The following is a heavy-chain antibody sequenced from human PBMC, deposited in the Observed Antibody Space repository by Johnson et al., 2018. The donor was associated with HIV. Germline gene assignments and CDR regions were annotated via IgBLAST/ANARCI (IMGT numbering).Heavy chain of an antibody. V-gene: IGHV3-7*02. CDR2: IKQDGSEK. D-gene: IGHD1-1*01. Sequence: MLLVESGGGLVQPGGSLRVSCAASGFTLSSYWMSWVRQAPGKGLEWVANIKQDGSEKYYVDSVKGRFTISRDNAKNSLYLQMNSLRAEDTAVYYCARGHWAFDIWGQGTMVTVSS. CDR3: ARGHWAFDI. J-gene: IGHJ3*02. CDR1: GFTLSSYW.